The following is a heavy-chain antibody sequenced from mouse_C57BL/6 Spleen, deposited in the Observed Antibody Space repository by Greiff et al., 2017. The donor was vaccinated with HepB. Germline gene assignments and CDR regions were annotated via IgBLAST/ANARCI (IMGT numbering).Heavy chain of an antibody. CDR2: IYPRSGNT. V-gene: IGHV1-81*01. Sequence: QVHVKQSGAELARPGASVKLSCKASGYTFTSYGISWVKQRTGQGLEWIGEIYPRSGNTYYNEKFKGKATLTADKSSSTAYMELRSLTSEDSAVYFCARGHDYWFDDWGQGTTLTVSS. D-gene: IGHD2-4*01. CDR3: ARGHDYWFDD. J-gene: IGHJ2*01. CDR1: GYTFTSYG.